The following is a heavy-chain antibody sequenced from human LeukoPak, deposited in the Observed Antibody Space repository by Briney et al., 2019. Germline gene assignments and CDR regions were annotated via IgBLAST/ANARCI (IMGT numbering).Heavy chain of an antibody. D-gene: IGHD3-16*02. CDR2: IGSDGRTD. Sequence: GGSLRLSCAASGFTFSNYGMHWVRQAPGKGLEWVAVIGSDGRTDYYADPVKGRFTISRDSSKNMMYLQMNSLRTEDTAVYYCARGGYYDYVWGSYRYEYFDYWGQGTLVTVSS. J-gene: IGHJ4*02. CDR3: ARGGYYDYVWGSYRYEYFDY. V-gene: IGHV3-30*03. CDR1: GFTFSNYG.